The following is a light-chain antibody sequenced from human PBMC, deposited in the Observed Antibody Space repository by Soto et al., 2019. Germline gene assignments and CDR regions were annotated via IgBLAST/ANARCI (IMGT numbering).Light chain of an antibody. CDR1: SSDVGGYNY. CDR3: SSYSGTNYHYV. CDR2: DVS. Sequence: QSALTQPASVSGSPGQSITISCTGTSSDVGGYNYASWYQQHPGKAPKLMIYDVSNRPSGVSNRFSGSKSGNTASLTISGLQAEDEADYYCSSYSGTNYHYVFGTGTKVTVL. J-gene: IGLJ1*01. V-gene: IGLV2-14*01.